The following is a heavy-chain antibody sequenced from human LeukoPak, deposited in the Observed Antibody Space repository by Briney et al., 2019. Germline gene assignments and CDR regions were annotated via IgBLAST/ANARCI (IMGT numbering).Heavy chain of an antibody. V-gene: IGHV3-11*04. Sequence: PGGSLRLSCAASGFTFSDYYMSWIRQAPGKGLEWVSYISNSADTIFYADSVKGRFTISRDNAKNSLYLQMSSLRVEDTAVYYCATPSGTYCGGDCYSDIFDYWGQGTLVTVSS. D-gene: IGHD2-21*02. CDR3: ATPSGTYCGGDCYSDIFDY. CDR2: ISNSADTI. CDR1: GFTFSDYY. J-gene: IGHJ4*02.